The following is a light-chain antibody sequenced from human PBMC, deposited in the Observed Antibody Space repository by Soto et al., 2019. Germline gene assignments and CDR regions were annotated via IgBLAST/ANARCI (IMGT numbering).Light chain of an antibody. V-gene: IGKV3-15*01. CDR1: QGISSE. CDR3: QQGHNWPLT. Sequence: EIVMKQSPATLSLSPGERAALSCRASQGISSELAWYQQKPGQPPRLLIYGASTRATGVPARFTGSGSGSDFTLTISGLQSEDFAVYYCQQGHNWPLTFGQGTRLEI. J-gene: IGKJ2*01. CDR2: GAS.